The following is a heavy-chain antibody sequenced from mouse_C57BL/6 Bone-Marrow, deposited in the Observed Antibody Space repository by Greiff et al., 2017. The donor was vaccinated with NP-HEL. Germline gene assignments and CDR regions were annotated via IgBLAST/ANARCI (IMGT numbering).Heavy chain of an antibody. CDR2: INPGDGDT. J-gene: IGHJ4*01. CDR1: GYAFSSYW. D-gene: IGHD2-3*01. V-gene: IGHV1-80*01. Sequence: VQLQQPGAELVKPGASVKISCKASGYAFSSYWMNWVKQRPGKGLEWIGQINPGDGDTNYNGKFKGKATLTADKSSSTAYMQLSSLTSEDSAVYFCTYDGAYYCALAYWGQGTSVTVSS. CDR3: TYDGAYYCALAY.